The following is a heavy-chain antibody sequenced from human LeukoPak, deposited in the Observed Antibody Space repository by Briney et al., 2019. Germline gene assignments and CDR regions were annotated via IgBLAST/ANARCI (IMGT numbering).Heavy chain of an antibody. Sequence: PGGTLRLSCAASGFTFSSAGMTWVRQAPGKGLEWVSTITFSGLGLYYADSVKGRFTISRDNSKNTLYLQMNSLRAEDTAVYYCARDPYSGSYGDYYYYYMDVWGKGTTVTISS. CDR3: ARDPYSGSYGDYYYYYMDV. V-gene: IGHV3-23*01. CDR1: GFTFSSAG. D-gene: IGHD1-26*01. CDR2: ITFSGLGL. J-gene: IGHJ6*03.